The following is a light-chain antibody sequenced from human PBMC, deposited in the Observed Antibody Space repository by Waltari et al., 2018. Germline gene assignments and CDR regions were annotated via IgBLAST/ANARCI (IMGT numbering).Light chain of an antibody. CDR1: SSNIGSNY. CDR3: ATWDDSLTGPL. CDR2: LND. J-gene: IGLJ2*01. V-gene: IGLV1-47*02. Sequence: QSVLTQPPSASEAARKSVTISCSGSSSNIGSNYVSWYQQLPGTPPKLLIYLNDQRASGVSDRFSGSKSGTSASLAISGLQTEDEADYYCATWDDSLTGPLFGGGTRLTVL.